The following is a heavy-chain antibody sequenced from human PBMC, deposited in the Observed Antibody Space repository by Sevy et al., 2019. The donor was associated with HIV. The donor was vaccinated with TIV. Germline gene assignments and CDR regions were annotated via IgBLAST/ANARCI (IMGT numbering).Heavy chain of an antibody. CDR3: AKENHSSSQRGYFDY. CDR1: GFTFSSYG. CDR2: IWYDGSNK. D-gene: IGHD6-13*01. V-gene: IGHV3-33*06. Sequence: GGSLRLSCAASGFTFSSYGMHWVRQAPGKGLEWVAVIWYDGSNKYYADSVKGRFTISRDNSKNTLYLQMNSLRAEDTAVYYCAKENHSSSQRGYFDYWGQGTL. J-gene: IGHJ4*02.